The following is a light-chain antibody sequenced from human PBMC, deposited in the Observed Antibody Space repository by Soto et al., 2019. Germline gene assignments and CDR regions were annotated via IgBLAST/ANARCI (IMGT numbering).Light chain of an antibody. J-gene: IGKJ5*01. CDR1: HSVSSSY. Sequence: EIVLTQSPGTLSLSPGERATLSCRASHSVSSSYLAWYQQKPGQAPRLLIYGASSRATGIPDRFSGSGSGTDFTLTIRRLDPEDFAVYYCQQYGSSPPITFVQGTRLEIK. CDR2: GAS. CDR3: QQYGSSPPIT. V-gene: IGKV3-20*01.